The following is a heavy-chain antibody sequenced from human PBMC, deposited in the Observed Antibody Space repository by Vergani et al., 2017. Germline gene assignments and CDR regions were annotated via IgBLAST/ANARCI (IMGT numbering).Heavy chain of an antibody. CDR2: IYYSGST. J-gene: IGHJ4*02. Sequence: QVQLQESGPGLVKPSETLSLTCTVSGGSISSYYWSWIRQPPGKGLEWIGYIYYSGSTNYNPSLKSRVTISVDTSKNQFPLKLSSVTAADTAVYYCARGVVILDYWGQGTLVTVSS. CDR1: GGSISSYY. D-gene: IGHD3-22*01. CDR3: ARGVVILDY. V-gene: IGHV4-59*01.